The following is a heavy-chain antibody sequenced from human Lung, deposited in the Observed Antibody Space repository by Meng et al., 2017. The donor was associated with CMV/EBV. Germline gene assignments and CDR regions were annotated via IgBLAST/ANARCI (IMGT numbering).Heavy chain of an antibody. D-gene: IGHD2-2*01. CDR2: ISAYNGNT. Sequence: ASVKVSCKASGYTFTSYGISWVRQAPGQGLEWMGWISAYNGNTNYAQKLQGRVTMTTDTSTSTAYMELRSLRSDDTAVYYCATGNQYCSSTSCYPGGMDVWGQGTTVTGSS. CDR3: ATGNQYCSSTSCYPGGMDV. J-gene: IGHJ6*02. V-gene: IGHV1-18*01. CDR1: GYTFTSYG.